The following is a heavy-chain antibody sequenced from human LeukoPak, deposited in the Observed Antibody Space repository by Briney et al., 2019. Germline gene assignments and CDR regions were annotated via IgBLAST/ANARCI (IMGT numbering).Heavy chain of an antibody. D-gene: IGHD3-22*01. CDR1: GFTFSSYS. CDR2: IWYDGSNK. J-gene: IGHJ4*02. Sequence: PGGSLRLSCAASGFTFSSYSMNWVRQAPGKGLEWVAFIWYDGSNKYYVDSVKGRFTISRDNSKNTLYLQMNSLGAEDTAVYCCARVLNYYDSSGYYFSYWGQGTLVTVSS. V-gene: IGHV3-30*02. CDR3: ARVLNYYDSSGYYFSY.